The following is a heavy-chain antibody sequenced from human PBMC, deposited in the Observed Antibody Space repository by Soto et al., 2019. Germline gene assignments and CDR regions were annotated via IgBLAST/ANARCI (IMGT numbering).Heavy chain of an antibody. V-gene: IGHV3-53*04. Sequence: EVKLVESGGSLVQPGGSLRLSCAVSGISVSYSCGGRKFYGDSVKGRFTISRQGSENTLHLQMSSLTAEDTAVYYCARGGCSGSCNSNEFDCWGQGTLVSVS. J-gene: IGHJ4*02. D-gene: IGHD1-1*01. CDR3: ARGGCSGSCNSNEFDC. CDR1: GISV. CDR2: SCGGRK.